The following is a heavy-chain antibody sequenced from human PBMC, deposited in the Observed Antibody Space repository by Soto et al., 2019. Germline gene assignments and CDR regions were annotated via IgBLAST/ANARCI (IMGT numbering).Heavy chain of an antibody. J-gene: IGHJ4*02. Sequence: LSLTCAVYGGSFSGYYWSWIRQPPGKGLEWIGEINHSGSTNYNPSLKSRVTISVDTSKNQFSLKLSSVTAADTAVYYCARAGHIVVVPAASFDYWGQGTLVTVSS. CDR2: INHSGST. D-gene: IGHD2-2*01. V-gene: IGHV4-34*01. CDR3: ARAGHIVVVPAASFDY. CDR1: GGSFSGYY.